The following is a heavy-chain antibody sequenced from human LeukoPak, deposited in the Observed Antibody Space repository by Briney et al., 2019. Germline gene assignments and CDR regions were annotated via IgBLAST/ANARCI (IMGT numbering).Heavy chain of an antibody. CDR2: IYYSGSS. D-gene: IGHD5-12*01. V-gene: IGHV4-59*01. CDR3: ARGRRSGYDDPYFDY. CDR1: GGSISGYH. J-gene: IGHJ4*02. Sequence: SETLSLTCNVSGGSISGYHWSWIRQPPGKGLEWLGYIYYSGSSNYNPSLKSRVTMSADTSKNQFSLKLSPVTAADTAVYYCARGRRSGYDDPYFDYWGQGTLVTVSS.